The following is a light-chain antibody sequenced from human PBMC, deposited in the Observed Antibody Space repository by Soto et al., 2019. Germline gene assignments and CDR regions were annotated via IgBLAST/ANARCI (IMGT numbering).Light chain of an antibody. CDR2: EVS. J-gene: IGLJ1*01. V-gene: IGLV2-23*02. CDR1: SSDVGSYNL. CDR3: CSYAGSSTSYV. Sequence: QSALTQPASVSGSPGQSITISCTGTSSDVGSYNLVSWYQQHPGKAPKLMIYEVSKRPSGVSNRFSGSKSGNTASLTISGLQAEDEADYYCCSYAGSSTSYVFGTGTKLTAL.